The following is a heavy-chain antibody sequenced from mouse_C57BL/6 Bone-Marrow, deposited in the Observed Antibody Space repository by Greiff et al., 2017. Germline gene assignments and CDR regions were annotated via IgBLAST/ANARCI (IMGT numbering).Heavy chain of an antibody. CDR2: IWSGGST. V-gene: IGHV2-2*01. Sequence: VKLVESGPGLVQPSQSLSITCTVSGFSLTSYGVHWVRQSPGKSLEWLGVIWSGGSTDYNAAFISRLGISKDNSKSQVFFKMNSVQADDTAIYYGARNWLLRDYWGQGTTLTVSS. CDR3: ARNWLLRDY. J-gene: IGHJ2*01. D-gene: IGHD2-3*01. CDR1: GFSLTSYG.